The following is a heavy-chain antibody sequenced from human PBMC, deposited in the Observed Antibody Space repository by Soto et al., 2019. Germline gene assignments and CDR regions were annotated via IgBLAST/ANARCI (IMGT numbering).Heavy chain of an antibody. Sequence: QVQLVESGGGVVQPGGSLRLSCTTSGFPFSDYAMHWVRQAPGQGPEWVAIIWHDASNKYHADSVKGRFTISRDNSKNILFRQKNSLRADDTALYYCVRATPIVKMENWGQGTRVNVSS. CDR3: VRATPIVKMEN. CDR1: GFPFSDYA. CDR2: IWHDASNK. V-gene: IGHV3-33*01. D-gene: IGHD1-26*01. J-gene: IGHJ4*02.